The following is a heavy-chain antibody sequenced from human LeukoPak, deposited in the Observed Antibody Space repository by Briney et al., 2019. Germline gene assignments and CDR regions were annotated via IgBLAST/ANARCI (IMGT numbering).Heavy chain of an antibody. Sequence: GGSLRLSCAASGFTFDDYAMHWVRQAPGKGLEWVSGISGSGGSTYYADSVKGRFTISRDNSKNTLYLQMNSLRAEDTAVYYCAKEEGRFLEWPKPHYYYYGMDVWGQGTTVTVSS. J-gene: IGHJ6*02. V-gene: IGHV3-23*01. CDR2: ISGSGGST. CDR3: AKEEGRFLEWPKPHYYYYGMDV. CDR1: GFTFDDYA. D-gene: IGHD3-3*01.